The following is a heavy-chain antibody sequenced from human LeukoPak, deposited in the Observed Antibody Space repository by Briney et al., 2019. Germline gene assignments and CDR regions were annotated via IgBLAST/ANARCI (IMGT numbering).Heavy chain of an antibody. V-gene: IGHV3-23*01. CDR1: GFSFSSHA. CDR2: ISGSGGTT. CDR3: AKAAGSSSWYWGSDY. Sequence: GGSLRLSCAASGFSFSSHAMSWVRQAPGKGLEWVSGISGSGGTTYYADSVKGRFTISRDNSKNTLYLQMNSLRAEDTAVYYCAKAAGSSSWYWGSDYWGQGTLVTVSS. J-gene: IGHJ4*02. D-gene: IGHD6-13*01.